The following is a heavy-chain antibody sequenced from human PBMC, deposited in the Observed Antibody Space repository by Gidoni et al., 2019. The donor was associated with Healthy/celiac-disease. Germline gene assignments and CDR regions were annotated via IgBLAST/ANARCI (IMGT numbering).Heavy chain of an antibody. CDR2: ISSSGSTI. CDR3: ARVGHENPFDI. Sequence: WVSSISSSGSTIYYADSAKGRFTISRDNAKNSLYLQMNSLRAEDSAVYYCARVGHENPFDIWGQGTMVTVSS. J-gene: IGHJ3*02. V-gene: IGHV3-11*01.